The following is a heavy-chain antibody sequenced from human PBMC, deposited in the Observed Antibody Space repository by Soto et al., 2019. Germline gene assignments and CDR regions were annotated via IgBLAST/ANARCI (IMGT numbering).Heavy chain of an antibody. J-gene: IGHJ5*02. CDR2: INHSGST. V-gene: IGHV4-34*01. CDR3: ARGRFRSIAARPSPWFDP. Sequence: SETLSLTCAVYGGSFSGYYWSWIRQPPGKGLEWIGEINHSGSTNYNPSLKSRVTISVDTSKNQFSLKLSSVTAADTAVYYCARGRFRSIAARPSPWFDPWGQGTLVTVSS. D-gene: IGHD6-6*01. CDR1: GGSFSGYY.